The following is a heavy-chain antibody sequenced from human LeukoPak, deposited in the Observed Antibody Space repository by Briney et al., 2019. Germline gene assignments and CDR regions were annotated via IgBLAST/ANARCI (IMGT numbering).Heavy chain of an antibody. J-gene: IGHJ4*02. Sequence: PGGSLRLSCAASGFTFSSYGMSWVRQAPGKGLEWVLVISGSGGSTYYADSVKGRFTISRDNSKNTLYLQMNSLRAEDTAVYYCARRSGIAVAGAFDYWGQGTLVTVSS. CDR1: GFTFSSYG. CDR3: ARRSGIAVAGAFDY. CDR2: ISGSGGST. V-gene: IGHV3-23*01. D-gene: IGHD6-19*01.